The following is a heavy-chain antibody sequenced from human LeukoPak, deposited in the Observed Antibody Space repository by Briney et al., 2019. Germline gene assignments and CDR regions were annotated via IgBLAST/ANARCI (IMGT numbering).Heavy chain of an antibody. Sequence: SETLSLTCSVSGYSISSGYYWGWIRQPPGKGLEWIGTIHYSGSTYYNPSLKGRVTTSVDTSKNQFSLKLSSVTAADTAVYYCARGFRGDNFWGQGALVIVSS. J-gene: IGHJ4*02. D-gene: IGHD4-17*01. CDR3: ARGFRGDNF. CDR2: IHYSGST. V-gene: IGHV4-38-2*02. CDR1: GYSISSGYY.